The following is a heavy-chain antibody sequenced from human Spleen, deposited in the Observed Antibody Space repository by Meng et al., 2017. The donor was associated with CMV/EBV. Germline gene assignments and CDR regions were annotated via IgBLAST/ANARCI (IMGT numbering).Heavy chain of an antibody. D-gene: IGHD6-13*01. CDR2: INHSGST. V-gene: IGHV4-34*01. CDR1: GGSFSGYY. J-gene: IGHJ4*02. CDR3: ARGRQQLGRYFDY. Sequence: QVQRQEGGAGLLKPSETLSLTCAVYGGSFSGYYWSWIRQPPGKGLEWIGEINHSGSTNYNPSLKSRVTISVDTSKNQFSLKLSSVTAADTAVYYCARGRQQLGRYFDYWGQGTLVTVSS.